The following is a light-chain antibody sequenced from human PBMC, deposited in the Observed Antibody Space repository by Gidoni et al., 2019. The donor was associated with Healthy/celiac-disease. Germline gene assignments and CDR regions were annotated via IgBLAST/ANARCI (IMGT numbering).Light chain of an antibody. CDR1: SSNIGAGYD. CDR2: GNN. V-gene: IGLV1-40*01. J-gene: IGLJ1*01. CDR3: QSYDSSLSLYV. Sequence: QSVLTQSPSVSAAPVQRVTISCTGSSSNIGAGYDVHWYQQIPGTAPKLLIYGNNNRPSGVPDRFSGSKSGNSASLAINGLQAEDEADYYCQSYDSSLSLYVFGTGTKVTVL.